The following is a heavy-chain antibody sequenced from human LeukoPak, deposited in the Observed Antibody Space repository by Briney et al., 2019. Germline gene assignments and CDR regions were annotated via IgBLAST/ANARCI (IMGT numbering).Heavy chain of an antibody. CDR2: INHSGST. J-gene: IGHJ6*03. CDR3: ARGFASTSNSDYYYMDV. V-gene: IGHV4-34*01. D-gene: IGHD2-2*01. Sequence: PSETLSLTCAVYGGSFSGYYWSWIRQPPGKGLEWIGEINHSGSTNYNPSLKSRVTISVDTSKNQFSLKLSSVTAADTAVYYCARGFASTSNSDYYYMDVWVKGTTVTVSS. CDR1: GGSFSGYY.